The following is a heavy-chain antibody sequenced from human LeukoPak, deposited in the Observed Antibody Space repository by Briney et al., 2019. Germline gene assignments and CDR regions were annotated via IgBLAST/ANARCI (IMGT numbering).Heavy chain of an antibody. J-gene: IGHJ4*02. CDR2: IYSGGST. Sequence: PGGSLRLSCAASGFSVSSNYMSWVRQAPGKGLEWVSGIYSGGSTYYADSVKGRFTISRDNSKNTVYLQMNSLRAEDTAVYYCARETVEMGTIDWGQGTLVTVSS. V-gene: IGHV3-53*01. CDR3: ARETVEMGTID. CDR1: GFSVSSNY. D-gene: IGHD5-24*01.